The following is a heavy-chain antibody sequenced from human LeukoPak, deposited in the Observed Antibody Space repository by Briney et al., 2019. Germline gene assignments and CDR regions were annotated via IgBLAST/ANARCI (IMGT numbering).Heavy chain of an antibody. Sequence: GESLKISCKGSGYSFTSYSTGWVRQMPGRGLEWMGIIYPGDSDTRYSPSFQGQVTISADKSISTAYLQWSSLKASDTAMYYCARRYYGSGSYYNWFDPWGQGTLVTVSS. CDR1: GYSFTSYS. J-gene: IGHJ5*02. V-gene: IGHV5-51*01. CDR2: IYPGDSDT. CDR3: ARRYYGSGSYYNWFDP. D-gene: IGHD3-10*01.